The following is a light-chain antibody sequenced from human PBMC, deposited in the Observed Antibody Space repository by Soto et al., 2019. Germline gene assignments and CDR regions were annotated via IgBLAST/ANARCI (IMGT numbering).Light chain of an antibody. Sequence: DIQLTQSPSFLSASVGDRVTITCRASQGIRNYLAWYQQKPGRAPKLLMYIASTLQTGVPSRFTGSQSWTEFTLTITSLQPEDFATYYCQQVNNYPITFGQGTRLEIK. CDR3: QQVNNYPIT. V-gene: IGKV1-9*01. CDR1: QGIRNY. CDR2: IAS. J-gene: IGKJ5*01.